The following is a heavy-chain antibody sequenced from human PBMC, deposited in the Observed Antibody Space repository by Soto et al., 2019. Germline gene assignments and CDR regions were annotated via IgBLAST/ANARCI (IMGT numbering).Heavy chain of an antibody. CDR2: IYYTGKT. CDR3: GRDLTSNANCIDP. V-gene: IGHV4-30-4*01. J-gene: IGHJ5*02. Sequence: TLSLTCSVSGDYIHVGGYYWTWIRQRPGKGLEWMGYIYYTGKTYYNPSLESRLTTSVDRSKNQFSLRLTSVTAADTAVYFCGRDLTSNANCIDPWGQGTLVTVSS. CDR1: GDYIHVGGYY. D-gene: IGHD2-2*01.